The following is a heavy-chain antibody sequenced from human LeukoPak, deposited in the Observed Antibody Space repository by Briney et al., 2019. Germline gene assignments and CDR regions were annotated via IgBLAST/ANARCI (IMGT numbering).Heavy chain of an antibody. D-gene: IGHD1-1*01. CDR2: INPSGVDT. V-gene: IGHV1-46*01. CDR1: GFTFSSYY. J-gene: IGHJ4*02. CDR3: ARDDNNWAFDY. Sequence: GGSLRLSCAASGFTFSSYYMHWVRQAPGEGLEWMGGINPSGVDTTYAQKFRGRVTMTRDTSTSTVHMDLYSLRSEDTAVYYCARDDNNWAFDYWGQGTLVTVSS.